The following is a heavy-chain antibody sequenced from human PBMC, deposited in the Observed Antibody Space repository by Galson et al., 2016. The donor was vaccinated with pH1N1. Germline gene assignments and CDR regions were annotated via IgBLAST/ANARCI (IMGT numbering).Heavy chain of an antibody. CDR2: IDWDDNK. D-gene: IGHD5-18*01. CDR3: AQVRGYAYGSFDY. Sequence: PALVKPTQTLTLTCTFSGFSLSTSGMCVSWIRQPPGKALEWLALIDWDDNKYYSTSLKTTLTNSKDTSKNQVVLTMTNMDPVDTATYYCAQVRGYAYGSFDYWGQGTLVTVSS. CDR1: GFSLSTSGMC. V-gene: IGHV2-70*01. J-gene: IGHJ4*02.